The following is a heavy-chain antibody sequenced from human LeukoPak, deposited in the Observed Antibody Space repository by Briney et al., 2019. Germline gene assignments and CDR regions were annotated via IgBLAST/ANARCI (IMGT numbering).Heavy chain of an antibody. D-gene: IGHD3-22*01. J-gene: IGHJ5*02. Sequence: PGGSLRLSCAASGFTFSDYYMSWIRQAPGKGLEWVSYISSSGSTIYYADSVKGRFTISRDNAKNSLYLQMNSLRAEDTAVYYCARSIRITMIVVVSNWFDPWGQGTLVTVSS. CDR2: ISSSGSTI. CDR3: ARSIRITMIVVVSNWFDP. CDR1: GFTFSDYY. V-gene: IGHV3-11*01.